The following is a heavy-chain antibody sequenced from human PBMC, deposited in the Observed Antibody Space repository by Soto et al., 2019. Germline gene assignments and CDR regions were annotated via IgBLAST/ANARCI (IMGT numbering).Heavy chain of an antibody. D-gene: IGHD6-19*01. CDR2: ISGSGGSA. CDR1: GFTFSSYA. J-gene: IGHJ5*02. Sequence: EVQLLESGGGLVQPGGSLRLSCAASGFTFSSYAMTWVRQAPGKGLEWVSVISGSGGSAQYVDSVRGRFTISRDNAWDTVYLHMNSLRVEDTAIYYCAKALISSGWSTWFEPRGQGTLVTVSS. CDR3: AKALISSGWSTWFEP. V-gene: IGHV3-23*01.